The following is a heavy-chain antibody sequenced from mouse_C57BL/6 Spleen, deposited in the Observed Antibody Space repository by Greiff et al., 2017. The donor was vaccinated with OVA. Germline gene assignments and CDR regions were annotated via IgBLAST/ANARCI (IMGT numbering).Heavy chain of an antibody. Sequence: VQLQQSWAELVRPGASVTLSCKASGYTFTDYEMHWVKQTPVHGLEWIGAIDPETGGTAYNQKFKGKAILTADKSSSTAYMELRSLTSEDSAVYYCTRRGPLRYFDYWGQGTTLTVSS. V-gene: IGHV1-15*01. J-gene: IGHJ2*01. D-gene: IGHD1-1*01. CDR2: IDPETGGT. CDR3: TRRGPLRYFDY. CDR1: GYTFTDYE.